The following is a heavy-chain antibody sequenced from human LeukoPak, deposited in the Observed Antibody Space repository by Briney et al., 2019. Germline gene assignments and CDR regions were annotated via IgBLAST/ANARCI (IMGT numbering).Heavy chain of an antibody. J-gene: IGHJ4*02. D-gene: IGHD5/OR15-5a*01. CDR3: TRDAVAYSSVYGAGKYFDD. CDR1: GFIFNDFI. Sequence: PGGSLRLSCAASGFIFNDFIMAWVRQAPGKGLEWVTTVSGSGMSTYYTESVKGRFTISRDNSKSALYVQMNSLRPEDTAVYYCTRDAVAYSSVYGAGKYFDDWGQGTLVIVSS. V-gene: IGHV3-23*01. CDR2: VSGSGMST.